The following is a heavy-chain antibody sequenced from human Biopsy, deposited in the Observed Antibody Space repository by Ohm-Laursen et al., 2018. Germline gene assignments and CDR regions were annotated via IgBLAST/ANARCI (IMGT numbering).Heavy chain of an antibody. J-gene: IGHJ4*01. D-gene: IGHD7-27*01. CDR2: IDVSEDNT. V-gene: IGHV3-23*01. CDR3: VKHWGGYNFDS. Sequence: SLRLSCSASGFTFNTYAMNWVRQAPGKGLEWVSHIDVSEDNTYYADSERGRFTISRDNSRKMVHLQINSLRADDTAVYYCVKHWGGYNFDSWGQGTLVTVSS. CDR1: GFTFNTYA.